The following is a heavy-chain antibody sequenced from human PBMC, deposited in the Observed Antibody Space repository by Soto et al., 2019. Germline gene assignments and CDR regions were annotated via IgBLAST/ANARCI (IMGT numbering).Heavy chain of an antibody. CDR3: ARHVIAARRRDLDY. V-gene: IGHV4-39*01. J-gene: IGHJ4*02. CDR1: GGSVSSGSYY. D-gene: IGHD6-6*01. Sequence: SETLSLTCTVSGGSVSSGSYYWSWIRQPPGKGLEWIGYIYYSGSTYYNPSLKSRVTISVDTSKNQFSLKLSSVTAADTAVYYCARHVIAARRRDLDYWGQGTLVTVSS. CDR2: IYYSGST.